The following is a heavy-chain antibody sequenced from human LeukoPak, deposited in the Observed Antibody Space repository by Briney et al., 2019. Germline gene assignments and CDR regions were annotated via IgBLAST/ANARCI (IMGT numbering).Heavy chain of an antibody. J-gene: IGHJ6*03. V-gene: IGHV4-4*09. CDR1: GGSISNYY. D-gene: IGHD3-9*01. Sequence: SETLSLTCTVSGGSISNYYWTWIRQPPGKGLELIWFISTSCSPNHNPSLNTRVTISIHASKSQFSLKLSSVTAAPTAVYYCARRSYHLFTGYYNGGNYHYYYMDVWGKGTTVTVSS. CDR3: ARRSYHLFTGYYNGGNYHYYYMDV. CDR2: ISTSCSP.